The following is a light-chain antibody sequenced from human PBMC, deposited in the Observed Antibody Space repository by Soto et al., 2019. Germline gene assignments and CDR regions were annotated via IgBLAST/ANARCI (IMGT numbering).Light chain of an antibody. CDR3: QQYADAPLT. Sequence: EIVLTQSPGTLSLSPGESTTLSCRASQSVGRNFLAWYQQKPGRAPRLLIHAASYRATGVPDRFSGSGSATDFTLTISGLEPDDCAVYYCQQYADAPLTFGGGTKVEIK. CDR1: QSVGRNF. J-gene: IGKJ4*01. CDR2: AAS. V-gene: IGKV3-20*01.